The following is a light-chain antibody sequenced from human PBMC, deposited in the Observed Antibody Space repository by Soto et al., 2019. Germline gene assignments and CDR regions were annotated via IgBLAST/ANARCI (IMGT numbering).Light chain of an antibody. Sequence: DIQMTQSPSSLSASVGDRVTITCRASQSISSYLNWYQQKPGKAPKLLIDAASSLQSGVPSRFSGSVSGTDFTLTISSLQPEDFATYYCQQSYSTPLTFGGGTKVEIK. CDR1: QSISSY. CDR3: QQSYSTPLT. V-gene: IGKV1-39*01. CDR2: AAS. J-gene: IGKJ4*01.